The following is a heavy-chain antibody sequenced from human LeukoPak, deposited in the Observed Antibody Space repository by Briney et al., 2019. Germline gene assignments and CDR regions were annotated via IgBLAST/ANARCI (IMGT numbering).Heavy chain of an antibody. CDR3: ARGYGSWSWSYYYYYYGMDV. CDR1: GYTFTSYD. J-gene: IGHJ6*02. D-gene: IGHD3-10*01. Sequence: ASVKVSCKASGYTFTSYDINWVRQATGQGLEWMGWMNPNSGNTGYAQKFQGRVTMTRNTSISTAYMELSSLGSEDTAVYYCARGYGSWSWSYYYYYYGMDVWGQGTTVTVSS. CDR2: MNPNSGNT. V-gene: IGHV1-8*01.